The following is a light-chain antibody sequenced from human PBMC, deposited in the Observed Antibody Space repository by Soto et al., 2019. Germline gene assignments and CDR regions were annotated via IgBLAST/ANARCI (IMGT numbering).Light chain of an antibody. CDR1: SSDVGAYIF. J-gene: IGLJ1*01. Sequence: QSVLTQPASVSGSPGQSITISCTGTSSDVGAYIFVSWYQQHPGEAPKLMIYDIINRPSGVSNRFSGSKSGNTASLTISGLQAEDEADYYCVSFTASRSYVFXTGTKVTVL. CDR3: VSFTASRSYV. V-gene: IGLV2-14*03. CDR2: DII.